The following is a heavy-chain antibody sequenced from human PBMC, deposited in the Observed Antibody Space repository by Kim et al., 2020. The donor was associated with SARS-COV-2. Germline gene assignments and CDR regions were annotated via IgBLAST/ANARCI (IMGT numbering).Heavy chain of an antibody. V-gene: IGHV1-69*01. D-gene: IGHD6-6*01. J-gene: IGHJ3*02. CDR3: ARGSGAARPIPDAFDI. Sequence: KFQGRVTIAADESTSTAYMELSSLRSEDTAVYYCARGSGAARPIPDAFDIWGQGTMVTVSS.